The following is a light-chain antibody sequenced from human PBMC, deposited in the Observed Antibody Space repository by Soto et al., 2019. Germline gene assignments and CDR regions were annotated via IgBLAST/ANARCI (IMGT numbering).Light chain of an antibody. V-gene: IGKV1-39*01. J-gene: IGKJ1*01. CDR3: QQGYTTPLT. Sequence: DIQMTQSPSSLSASIGDRFTMTCRSSQSITNRLNWYQHRPGKAPRLLIYASSSLESGVPSRFSGSASGTDFTLTISSLQPEDFATYYCQQGYTTPLTFGQGTKVDI. CDR2: ASS. CDR1: QSITNR.